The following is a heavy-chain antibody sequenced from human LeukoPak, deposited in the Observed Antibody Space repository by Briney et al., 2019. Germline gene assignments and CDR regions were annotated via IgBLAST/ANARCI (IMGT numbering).Heavy chain of an antibody. CDR1: GFTFSSYA. Sequence: GGSLRLSCAASGFTFSSYAMSWVRQAPGKGLEWVSHISTSGSTRDYADSVKGRFTISRDNAKNSLYLQMNSLRAEDTAVYYCARGGLGTWTFDDWGQGTLVTVSS. V-gene: IGHV3-48*04. D-gene: IGHD3/OR15-3a*01. CDR3: ARGGLGTWTFDD. J-gene: IGHJ4*02. CDR2: ISTSGSTR.